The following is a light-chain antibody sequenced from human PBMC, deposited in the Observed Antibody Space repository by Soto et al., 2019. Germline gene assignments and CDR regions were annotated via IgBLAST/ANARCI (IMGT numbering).Light chain of an antibody. Sequence: QSALTQPASVSGSPGQSITISCTGTSSDVGSYNYVSWYQHHPGKAPKLMIYEVTYRPSGVSNRFSGSKSGNAASLTISGLQAEDEADYYCSSYTSSSTLVFGTGTKVTVL. CDR2: EVT. CDR1: SSDVGSYNY. CDR3: SSYTSSSTLV. V-gene: IGLV2-14*01. J-gene: IGLJ1*01.